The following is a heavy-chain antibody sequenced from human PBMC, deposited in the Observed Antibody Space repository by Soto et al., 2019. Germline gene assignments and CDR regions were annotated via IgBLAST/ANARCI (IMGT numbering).Heavy chain of an antibody. Sequence: QVQLQESGPGVVKPSDTLSVTCTVSGGSVSSRSHFWSWIRQPPGGGLQWIGYIYYTGNTNYSPSLKSRATLSVDTSRNQFSLRLTSVTAADTAIYYCARSDAESGSNKLDPWGQGTIVTVSS. J-gene: IGHJ5*02. V-gene: IGHV4-61*01. D-gene: IGHD1-26*01. CDR3: ARSDAESGSNKLDP. CDR2: IYYTGNT. CDR1: GGSVSSRSHF.